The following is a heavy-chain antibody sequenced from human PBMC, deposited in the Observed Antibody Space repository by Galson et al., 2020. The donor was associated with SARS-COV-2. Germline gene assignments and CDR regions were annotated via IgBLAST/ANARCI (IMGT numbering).Heavy chain of an antibody. D-gene: IGHD2-21*02. CDR3: ARGLTY. V-gene: IGHV4-39*07. Sequence: SETLSLTCTVSGDSISSSTYFWRWIRQPPGKGLEWIGSIYYTGTTYSNPSLKSLVTISVNTSKNHFSLNLGSVTAADTAFYYCARGLTYWGQGTLVTVSS. CDR1: GDSISSSTYF. CDR2: IYYTGTT. J-gene: IGHJ4*02.